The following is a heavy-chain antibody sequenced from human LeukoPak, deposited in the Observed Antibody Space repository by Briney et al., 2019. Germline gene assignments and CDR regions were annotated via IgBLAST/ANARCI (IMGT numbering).Heavy chain of an antibody. D-gene: IGHD3-3*01. Sequence: PSETLSLTCTVSGGSISRSSNYWGWIRQPPGMGLEWIGSIDYSGSTYYNPSLKSRVTISVDTSKNQFSLKLSSVTDADTAVYYCARVRRSLNWFNSWGQGTLVTVSS. CDR3: ARVRRSLNWFNS. CDR2: IDYSGST. V-gene: IGHV4-39*01. CDR1: GGSISRSSNY. J-gene: IGHJ5*01.